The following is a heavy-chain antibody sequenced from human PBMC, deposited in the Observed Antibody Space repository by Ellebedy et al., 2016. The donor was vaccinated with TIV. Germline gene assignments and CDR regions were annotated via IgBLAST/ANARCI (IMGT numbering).Heavy chain of an antibody. CDR1: GDSISRSSYY. V-gene: IGHV4-39*01. CDR3: ARRTDSGSYYDYFNK. Sequence: GSLRLSCTVSGDSISRSSYYWGWIRQPPGQGLEWIGTIYYSGSTYYNPSLKSRVTISVDTSMNRFSLELTYVTAADTALYYCARRTDSGSYYDYFNKWGKGILVTVSS. J-gene: IGHJ4*02. CDR2: IYYSGST. D-gene: IGHD1-26*01.